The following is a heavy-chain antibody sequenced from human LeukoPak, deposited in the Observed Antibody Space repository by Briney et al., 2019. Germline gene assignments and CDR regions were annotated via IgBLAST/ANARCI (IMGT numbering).Heavy chain of an antibody. CDR1: GYTFTGYY. V-gene: IGHV1-2*02. CDR2: INPNSGGT. J-gene: IGHJ6*03. Sequence: GASVKVSCKASGYTFTGYYMHWVRQAPGQGLEWMGWINPNSGGTNYAQKFQGRVTMTRDTSISTAYMELSRLRSDDTAVYYCARDGQYYYDSSGYYSLPYYYYYMDVWGKGTTVTISS. CDR3: ARDGQYYYDSSGYYSLPYYYYYMDV. D-gene: IGHD3-22*01.